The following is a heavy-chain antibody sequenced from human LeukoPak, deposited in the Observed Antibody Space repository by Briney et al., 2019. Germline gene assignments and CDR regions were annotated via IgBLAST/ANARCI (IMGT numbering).Heavy chain of an antibody. CDR3: ARGVVIAPQTFDY. J-gene: IGHJ4*02. CDR2: IRYDGSNK. CDR1: GFTFSSYG. Sequence: GGSLRLSCAASGFTFSSYGMHWVRQAPGKGLEWVAFIRYDGSNKYYADSVKGRFTISRDNSKNTLYLQMNSLRAEDTAVYYCARGVVIAPQTFDYWGQGTLVTVSS. V-gene: IGHV3-30*02. D-gene: IGHD2-21*01.